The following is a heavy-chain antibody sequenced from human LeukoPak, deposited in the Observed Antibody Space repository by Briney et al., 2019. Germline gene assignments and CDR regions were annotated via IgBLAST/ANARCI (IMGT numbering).Heavy chain of an antibody. CDR3: AIRDGYNVFDY. D-gene: IGHD5-24*01. V-gene: IGHV4-34*01. CDR1: GGSFSGYY. J-gene: IGHJ4*02. CDR2: INHSGST. Sequence: SETLSLTCAVYGGSFSGYYRSWIRQPPGKGLEWIGEINHSGSTNYNPSLKSRVTTSVDTSKNQFSLKLSSVTAADTAVYYCAIRDGYNVFDYWGQGTLVTVSS.